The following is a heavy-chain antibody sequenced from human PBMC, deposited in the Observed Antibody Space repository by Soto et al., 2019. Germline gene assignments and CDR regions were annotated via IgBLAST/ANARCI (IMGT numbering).Heavy chain of an antibody. CDR1: GFTFSSYE. D-gene: IGHD1-26*01. Sequence: PGGSLRLSCAASGFTFSSYEMNWVRQAPGKGLEWVSYISSSGSTIYYADSVKGRFTISRDNAKNSLYLQMNSLRAEDTAVYYCARDQVGAYYYYYGMDVWGQGTTVTVSS. CDR3: ARDQVGAYYYYYGMDV. CDR2: ISSSGSTI. V-gene: IGHV3-48*03. J-gene: IGHJ6*02.